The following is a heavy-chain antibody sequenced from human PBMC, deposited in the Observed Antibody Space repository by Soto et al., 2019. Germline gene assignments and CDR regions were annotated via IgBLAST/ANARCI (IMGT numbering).Heavy chain of an antibody. CDR2: IYYSGST. CDR3: ARYSGYEGLRFDP. J-gene: IGHJ5*02. D-gene: IGHD5-12*01. CDR1: GGSISSGDYY. Sequence: PSETLSLTCTVSGGSISSGDYYWSWIRQPPGKGLEWIGYIYYSGSTYYNPSLRSRVTISVDTSKNQFSLKLSSVTAAYTAVYYCARYSGYEGLRFDPWGQGTLVTVSS. V-gene: IGHV4-30-4*01.